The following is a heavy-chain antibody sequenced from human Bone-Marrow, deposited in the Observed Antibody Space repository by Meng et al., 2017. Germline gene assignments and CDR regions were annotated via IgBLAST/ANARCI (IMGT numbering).Heavy chain of an antibody. CDR1: GFSLSTSGVG. CDR3: AHIPYLYYGSGSYYNSYYFDY. D-gene: IGHD3-10*01. V-gene: IGHV2-5*01. Sequence: SGPTLVKPTQTLTLTCTFSGFSLSTSGVGVGWIRQPPGKALEWLALIYWNEDKRYSPSLKSRLTITKDTSKNQVVLTMTNMDPVDTATYYCAHIPYLYYGSGSYYNSYYFDYWGQGTLVTVSS. CDR2: IYWNEDK. J-gene: IGHJ4*02.